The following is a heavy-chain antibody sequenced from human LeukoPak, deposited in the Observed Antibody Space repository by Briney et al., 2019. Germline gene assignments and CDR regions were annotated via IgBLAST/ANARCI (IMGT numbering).Heavy chain of an antibody. J-gene: IGHJ4*02. D-gene: IGHD5-18*01. CDR2: ISSSSSYV. CDR3: ARSIERGYSYGPFDY. Sequence: PGGSLRLSCAASGFTFSSYSMNWVRQAPGKGLEWVSSISSSSSYVYYADSVKGRFTISRDNAKNSLYLQMDSLRAEDTAVYYCARSIERGYSYGPFDYWGQGTLVTVSS. V-gene: IGHV3-21*01. CDR1: GFTFSSYS.